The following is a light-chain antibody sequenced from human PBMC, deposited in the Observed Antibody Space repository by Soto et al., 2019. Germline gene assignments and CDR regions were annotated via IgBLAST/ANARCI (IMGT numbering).Light chain of an antibody. CDR2: DAS. CDR3: QQYNSYWT. CDR1: QSISGW. V-gene: IGKV1-5*01. J-gene: IGKJ1*01. Sequence: DIQMTQSPSTLSASVGDRVTITCRASQSISGWLAWYQQKPGKAPKLLIYDASSLESGVPSRFSGSGSGTEFTLTISRLQPDDFATYYCQQYNSYWTFGQGTKVET.